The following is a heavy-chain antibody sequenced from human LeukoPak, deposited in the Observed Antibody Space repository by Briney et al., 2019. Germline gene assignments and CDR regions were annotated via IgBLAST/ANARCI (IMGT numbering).Heavy chain of an antibody. CDR2: IGTAGDT. D-gene: IGHD2-8*01. Sequence: GGSLRLSCAASGFTFSSYDMHWVRQATGKGLEWVSAIGTAGDTYYPGSVKGRFTISRENAKNSLYLQMNSLRAEDTAVYYCARDHCTNGVCYSPAFDYWGQGTLVTVSS. CDR1: GFTFSSYD. CDR3: ARDHCTNGVCYSPAFDY. V-gene: IGHV3-13*01. J-gene: IGHJ4*02.